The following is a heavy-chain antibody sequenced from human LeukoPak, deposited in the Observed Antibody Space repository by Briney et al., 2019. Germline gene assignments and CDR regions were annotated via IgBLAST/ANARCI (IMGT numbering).Heavy chain of an antibody. D-gene: IGHD4-17*01. V-gene: IGHV1-69*13. CDR1: GGTFSSYA. CDR2: IIPIFGTA. J-gene: IGHJ4*02. CDR3: ARARSPPDHFDY. Sequence: SVKVSCKASGGTFSSYAISWVRQAPGQGLEWMGGIIPIFGTANYAQKFQGRVTITADESTSTAYMELSSLRSEDTAVYYCARARSPPDHFDYWGQGTLDTVSS.